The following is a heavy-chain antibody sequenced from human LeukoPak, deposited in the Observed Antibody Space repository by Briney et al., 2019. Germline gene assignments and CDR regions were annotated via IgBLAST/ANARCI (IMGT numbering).Heavy chain of an antibody. J-gene: IGHJ4*02. CDR1: GFTFSSYA. CDR2: ISGSGGNT. V-gene: IGHV3-23*01. D-gene: IGHD3-16*01. Sequence: GGSLRLSCAASGFTFSSYAMSWVRQAPGKGLEWVSVISGSGGNTYYADSVKGRFTIPRDNSRNTLYLQMNSLRAEDTAVYYCARVGYDYVWGSYGPIDYWGQGTLVTVSS. CDR3: ARVGYDYVWGSYGPIDY.